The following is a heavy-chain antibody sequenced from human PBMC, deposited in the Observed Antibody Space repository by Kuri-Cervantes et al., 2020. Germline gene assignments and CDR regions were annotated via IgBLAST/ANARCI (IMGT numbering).Heavy chain of an antibody. CDR3: AGLSYYGSGSYWGPLDV. Sequence: ASVKVSCKASGYTFTSYDINWVRQATGQGLEWMGWMNPNSGNTGYAQKFQGRVTMTRNTSISTAYMELSSLRSEDTAAYYCAGLSYYGSGSYWGPLDVWGQGTTVTVSS. CDR1: GYTFTSYD. D-gene: IGHD3-10*01. CDR2: MNPNSGNT. J-gene: IGHJ6*02. V-gene: IGHV1-8*01.